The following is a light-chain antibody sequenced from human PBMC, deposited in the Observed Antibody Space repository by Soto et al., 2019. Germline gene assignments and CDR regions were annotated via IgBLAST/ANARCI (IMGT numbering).Light chain of an antibody. J-gene: IGKJ3*01. Sequence: EIVLTQSPATLSLSPGESGTLSCRASQSVGSYLVWYQQRPGQTPRLLIYDASNRATDIPARFSGSGSGTDFTLTISSLEPEDFAVYYCQQRYSWPLIFGPGTKVDIK. V-gene: IGKV3-11*01. CDR1: QSVGSY. CDR2: DAS. CDR3: QQRYSWPLI.